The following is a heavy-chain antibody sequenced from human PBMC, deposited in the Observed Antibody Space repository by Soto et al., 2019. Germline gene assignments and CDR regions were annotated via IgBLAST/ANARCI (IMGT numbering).Heavy chain of an antibody. Sequence: SETLSLTCTVSGGSISSSSYYWGWIRQPPGKGLEWIGSIYYSGSTYYNPSLKSRVTISVDTSKNQFSLKLSSVTAADTAVYYCASKYYDILTGYYLFDYWGQGTLVTVSS. D-gene: IGHD3-9*01. J-gene: IGHJ4*02. CDR2: IYYSGST. V-gene: IGHV4-39*01. CDR1: GGSISSSSYY. CDR3: ASKYYDILTGYYLFDY.